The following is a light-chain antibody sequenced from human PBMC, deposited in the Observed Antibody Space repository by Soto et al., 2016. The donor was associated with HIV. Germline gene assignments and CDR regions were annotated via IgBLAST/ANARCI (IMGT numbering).Light chain of an antibody. J-gene: IGKJ1*01. V-gene: IGKV1-5*03. CDR3: LQHNSYPRT. Sequence: DIQMTQSPSTLSASVGDRVTITCRASQSINSWLAWYQQKAGKAPKLLIYKASSLESGVPSRFSGSGSGTEFTLTISSLQPEDFATYYCLQHNSYPRTFGQGTKVDIK. CDR2: KAS. CDR1: QSINSW.